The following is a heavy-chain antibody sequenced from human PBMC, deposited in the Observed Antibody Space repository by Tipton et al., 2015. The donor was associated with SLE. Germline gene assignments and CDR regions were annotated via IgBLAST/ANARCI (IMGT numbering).Heavy chain of an antibody. D-gene: IGHD6-19*01. J-gene: IGHJ4*02. CDR3: ATDSSGWYHFDY. CDR1: GGSISSSNW. Sequence: TLSLTCAVSGGSISSSNWWSWVRQPPGKGLEWIGSIYYSGSTYYNPSLKSRVTISVDTSKNQFSLKLSSVTAADTAVYYCATDSSGWYHFDYWGQGTLVTVSS. V-gene: IGHV4-4*02. CDR2: IYYSGST.